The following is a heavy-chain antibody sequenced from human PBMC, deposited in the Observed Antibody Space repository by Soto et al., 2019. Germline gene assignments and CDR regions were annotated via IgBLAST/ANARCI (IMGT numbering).Heavy chain of an antibody. CDR1: GYTFNTYG. J-gene: IGHJ6*02. CDR2: ISAYNDNT. CDR3: ARSDREVPYYGMDV. Sequence: QVQLVQSGKEVVKPGASVKVSCQASGYTFNTYGISWVRQAPGQGLEWMGWISAYNDNTKYAQNLQGRVTMTTATSTSTAYLELRSLRSDDTAVFYCARSDREVPYYGMDVWGQGTTVTVSS. D-gene: IGHD1-1*01. V-gene: IGHV1-18*04.